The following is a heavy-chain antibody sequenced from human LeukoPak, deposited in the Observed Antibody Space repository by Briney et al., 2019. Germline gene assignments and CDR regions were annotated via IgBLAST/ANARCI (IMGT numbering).Heavy chain of an antibody. J-gene: IGHJ4*01. CDR1: GGSVSDYY. Sequence: SETLSLTCTVSGGSVSDYYWSWIRQSPGKGLGWIGYIYYTGSSSYNPSLRSRVTISADPSKNQFSLKLRSVPAADTAVYYCASRKLGNDYWGQGTLVTVSS. V-gene: IGHV4-59*02. CDR3: ASRKLGNDY. D-gene: IGHD7-27*01. CDR2: IYYTGSS.